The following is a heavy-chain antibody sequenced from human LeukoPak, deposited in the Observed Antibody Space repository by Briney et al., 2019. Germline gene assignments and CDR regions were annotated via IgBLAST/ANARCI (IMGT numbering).Heavy chain of an antibody. Sequence: GASVKVSCKASGYTFTGYYMHWVRQAPGQGLEWMGIINPSGGSTSYAQKFQGRVTMTRDMSTSTDYMELSSLRSEDTAVYYCARDNSVDDTAWWFDPWGQGTLVTVSS. CDR3: ARDNSVDDTAWWFDP. V-gene: IGHV1-46*01. CDR1: GYTFTGYY. CDR2: INPSGGST. J-gene: IGHJ5*02. D-gene: IGHD3-22*01.